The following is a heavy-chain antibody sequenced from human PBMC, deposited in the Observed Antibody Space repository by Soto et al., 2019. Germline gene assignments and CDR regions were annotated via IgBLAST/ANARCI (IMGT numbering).Heavy chain of an antibody. J-gene: IGHJ5*02. V-gene: IGHV4-30-2*01. CDR3: ARASWSNWFDP. Sequence: QLQLQESGSGLVKPSQTLSLTCAVSGGSISSGGYSWSSIRQPPGKGLEWIGYIYHSGSTYYNPSLKSRVTISVDRSKNQFSLKLSSVTAADTAVYYCARASWSNWFDPWGQGTLVTVSS. CDR1: GGSISSGGYS. CDR2: IYHSGST.